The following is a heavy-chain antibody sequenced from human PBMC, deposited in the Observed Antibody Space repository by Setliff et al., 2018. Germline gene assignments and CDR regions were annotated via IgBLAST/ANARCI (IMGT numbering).Heavy chain of an antibody. CDR1: GASISSSSYY. Sequence: ETLSLTCTVSGASISSSSYYWAWIRQPPGKGLEWIGYIDYSGTTNYNPSLKSRVTISSDTSKRQFSLRLTSVPAADTAVYSCAKAQYSGSYHWFDPWGQGTLVTVSS. CDR2: IDYSGTT. V-gene: IGHV4-61*05. D-gene: IGHD1-26*01. CDR3: AKAQYSGSYHWFDP. J-gene: IGHJ5*02.